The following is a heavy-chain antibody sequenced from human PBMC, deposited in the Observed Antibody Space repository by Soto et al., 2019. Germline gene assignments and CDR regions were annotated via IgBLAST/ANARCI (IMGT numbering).Heavy chain of an antibody. Sequence: EVQLVESGGGLVKPGGSLRLSCAASGFTFSSYSMNWVRQAPGKGLEWVSSISSSSSYIYYADSVKGRFTISRDNAKNSLYLQMNSLRAEDTAVYYCARYATDYWYFDLWGRGTLVTVSS. CDR3: ARYATDYWYFDL. CDR2: ISSSSSYI. J-gene: IGHJ2*01. V-gene: IGHV3-21*01. CDR1: GFTFSSYS. D-gene: IGHD4-4*01.